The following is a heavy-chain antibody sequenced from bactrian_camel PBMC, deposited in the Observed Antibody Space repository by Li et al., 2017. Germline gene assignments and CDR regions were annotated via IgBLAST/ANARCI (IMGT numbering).Heavy chain of an antibody. J-gene: IGHJ4*01. Sequence: HVQLVESGGGSVQAGGSLRLTCSTSGRTYSRNCIGWFRQTPEDTRAGLASMCSTHGTTVHADSVKGRFTISRDDAKNTMYLQMNNLQPEDTAMYYCAADVGSMSGNCQPNYWGQGTQVTVS. V-gene: IGHV3-3*01. CDR2: MCSTHGTT. CDR3: AADVGSMSGNCQPNY. CDR1: GRTYSRNC. D-gene: IGHD6*01.